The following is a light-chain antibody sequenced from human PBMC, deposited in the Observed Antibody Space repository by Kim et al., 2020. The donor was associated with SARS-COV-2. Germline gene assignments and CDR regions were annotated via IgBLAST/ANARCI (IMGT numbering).Light chain of an antibody. CDR1: QGIGSY. J-gene: IGKJ5*01. Sequence: ASVGDRVTIPCRASQGIGSYLAWYQQKPGKAPKLLIYAASTLQSGVPSRFSGSGSATDFTLTITSLPPEDFATYYCQQLEYYPITFGQGTRLEIK. CDR2: AAS. V-gene: IGKV1-9*01. CDR3: QQLEYYPIT.